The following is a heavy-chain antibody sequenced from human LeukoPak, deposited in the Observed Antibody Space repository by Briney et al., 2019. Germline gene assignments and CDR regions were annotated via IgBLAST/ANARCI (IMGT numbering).Heavy chain of an antibody. CDR3: ARDGAYYGSGSYSHWFDP. V-gene: IGHV4-39*07. CDR2: IYYSGST. Sequence: SETLSLTCTVSSGSISSSNCYWGWIRQPPGKGLEWIGSIYYSGSTYYNPSLKSRVTISVDTSKHQFSLKLTSVTAADTAVYYCARDGAYYGSGSYSHWFDPWGQGTLVTVSS. J-gene: IGHJ5*02. CDR1: SGSISSSNCY. D-gene: IGHD3-10*01.